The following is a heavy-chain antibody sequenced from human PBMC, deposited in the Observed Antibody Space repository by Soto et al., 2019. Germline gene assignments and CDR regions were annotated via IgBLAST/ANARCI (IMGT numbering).Heavy chain of an antibody. J-gene: IGHJ2*01. CDR1: GGTFSSYA. V-gene: IGHV1-69*01. CDR2: IIPIFGTA. D-gene: IGHD3-9*01. CDR3: ARLNSYDILTGYRKARIGYFDL. Sequence: QVQLVQSGAEVKKPGSSVKVSCKASGGTFSSYAISWVRQAPGQGLEWMGGIIPIFGTANYAQKFQGRVTITADESTSTAYMELSSLRSEDTAVYYCARLNSYDILTGYRKARIGYFDLWGRGTLVTVSS.